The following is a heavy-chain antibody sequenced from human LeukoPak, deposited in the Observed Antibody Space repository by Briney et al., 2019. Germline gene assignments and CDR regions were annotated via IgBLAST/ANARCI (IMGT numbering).Heavy chain of an antibody. CDR2: IYYSGST. CDR3: ARAGIVVVPAASGRTAFDI. D-gene: IGHD2-2*01. Sequence: SETLSLTCTVSGGSISSYYWSWIRQPPGKGLEWIGYIYYSGSTNYNPSLKSRVTISVDTSKNQFSLKLSSVTAADTAVYYCARAGIVVVPAASGRTAFDIWGQGTMVTVSS. V-gene: IGHV4-59*01. CDR1: GGSISSYY. J-gene: IGHJ3*02.